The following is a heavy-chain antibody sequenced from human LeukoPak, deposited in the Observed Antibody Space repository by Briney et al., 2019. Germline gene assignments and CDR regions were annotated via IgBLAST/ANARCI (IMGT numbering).Heavy chain of an antibody. V-gene: IGHV1-69*05. J-gene: IGHJ5*02. CDR2: IIPIFGTA. Sequence: GASVKVSCKASGGTFSRYAISWVRQAPGQGLEWMGGIIPIFGTANYAQKLQGRVAMTTDTSTSTAYMELRSLRSDDTAVYYCARAGFSSWYWFDPWGQGTLVTVSS. D-gene: IGHD6-13*01. CDR1: GGTFSRYA. CDR3: ARAGFSSWYWFDP.